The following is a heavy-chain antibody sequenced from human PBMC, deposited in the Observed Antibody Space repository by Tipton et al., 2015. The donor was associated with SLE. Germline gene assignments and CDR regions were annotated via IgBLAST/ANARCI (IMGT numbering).Heavy chain of an antibody. CDR3: ARDSPTVAGTFDS. CDR2: MYYGRT. D-gene: IGHD6-19*01. CDR1: GGSISSTSYF. Sequence: TLSLTCTVSGGSISSTSYFWGWIRQPPGKGLEWIGNMYYGRTYYNPSLKSRVTISVDTSKNQFSLELSSVTAADTAVYYCARDSPTVAGTFDSWGQGTLVIVS. J-gene: IGHJ4*02. V-gene: IGHV4-39*07.